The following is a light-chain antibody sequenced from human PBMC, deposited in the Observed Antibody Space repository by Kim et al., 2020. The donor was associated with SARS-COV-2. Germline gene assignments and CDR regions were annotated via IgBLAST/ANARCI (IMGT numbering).Light chain of an antibody. CDR1: SSDVGGSNY. V-gene: IGLV2-8*01. CDR3: SSNAGNYNLL. J-gene: IGLJ2*01. Sequence: QSVLTQPPSASGSPGQSVTISCTGTSSDVGGSNYVSWYQQHPGKAPKLMIYEVTKRPSGVPDRFSGSKSGNTASLTVSGLQAEDEAEYYCSSNAGNYNLLFGGGTQLTV. CDR2: EVT.